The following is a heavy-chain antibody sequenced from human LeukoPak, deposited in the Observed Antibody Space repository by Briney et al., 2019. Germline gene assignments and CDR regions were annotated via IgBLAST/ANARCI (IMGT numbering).Heavy chain of an antibody. V-gene: IGHV4-34*01. J-gene: IGHJ4*02. Sequence: SETLSLTCAVYGGSFSGYYWSWIRQPPGKGLEWIGEINHSGSTNYNPSLKSRVTISVDTPKNQFSLKLSSVTAADTAVYYCARGYKYGGTVDYWGQGTLVTVSS. CDR2: INHSGST. CDR1: GGSFSGYY. D-gene: IGHD1/OR15-1a*01. CDR3: ARGYKYGGTVDY.